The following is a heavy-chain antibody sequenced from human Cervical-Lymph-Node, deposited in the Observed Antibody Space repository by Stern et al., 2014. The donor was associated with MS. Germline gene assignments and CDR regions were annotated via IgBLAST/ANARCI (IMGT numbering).Heavy chain of an antibody. V-gene: IGHV2-5*02. CDR2: VYWDDDK. CDR1: GFSLSTSGVG. J-gene: IGHJ3*02. Sequence: ESGPTLVKPTQTLTLTCTFSGFSLSTSGVGVGWIRQPPGKALEWLAIVYWDDDKRYSPSLKSRLSITKDTSKNQVVLTMTNMDPVDTATYYCVHRLVGTAAGKHAFDIWGQGTMVTVSS. D-gene: IGHD6-13*01. CDR3: VHRLVGTAAGKHAFDI.